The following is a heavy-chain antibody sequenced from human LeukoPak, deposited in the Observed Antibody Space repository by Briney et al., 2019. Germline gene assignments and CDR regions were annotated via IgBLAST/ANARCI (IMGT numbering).Heavy chain of an antibody. CDR1: GFTFGSFA. D-gene: IGHD5-18*01. J-gene: IGHJ4*02. CDR2: IFGSGGSP. CDR3: GKTTAGYSSGQKPAWPVDY. V-gene: IGHV3-23*01. Sequence: GGSLRLSCEASGFTFGSFAMYWVRQAPGKGLDWIAGIFGSGGSPHYADSVKGRFTISRDNSKNTVYLQINSVRAEDTAVYYCGKTTAGYSSGQKPAWPVDYWGQGTLVTVSS.